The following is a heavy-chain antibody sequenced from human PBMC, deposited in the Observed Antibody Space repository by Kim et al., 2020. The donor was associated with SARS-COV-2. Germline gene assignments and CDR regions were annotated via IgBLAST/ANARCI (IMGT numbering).Heavy chain of an antibody. CDR2: MWYDGINN. Sequence: LSLTCAASGFTFSSFGMHWVRQAPGKGLEWVALMWYDGINNYFADSVKGRFTISRDNTMNTVYLQMNSLRAEDTAVYYCARVVGGYYPDAFDIWGQGTMVTVSS. J-gene: IGHJ3*02. CDR3: ARVVGGYYPDAFDI. CDR1: GFTFSSFG. D-gene: IGHD3-3*01. V-gene: IGHV3-33*01.